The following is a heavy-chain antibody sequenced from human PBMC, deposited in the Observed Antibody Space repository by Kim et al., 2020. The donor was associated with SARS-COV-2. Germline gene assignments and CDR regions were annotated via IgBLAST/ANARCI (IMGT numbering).Heavy chain of an antibody. D-gene: IGHD2-15*01. V-gene: IGHV1-18*01. Sequence: ASVKVSCKASGYTFTSYGISWVRQAPGQGLEWMGWISAYNGNTNYAQKLQGRVTMTTDTSTSTAYMELRSLRSDDTAVYYCARDTIVVVVAATRLPGGYWGQGTLVTVSS. J-gene: IGHJ4*02. CDR1: GYTFTSYG. CDR3: ARDTIVVVVAATRLPGGY. CDR2: ISAYNGNT.